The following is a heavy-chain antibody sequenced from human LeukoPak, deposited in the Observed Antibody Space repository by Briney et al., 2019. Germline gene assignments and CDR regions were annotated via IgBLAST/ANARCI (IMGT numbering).Heavy chain of an antibody. Sequence: GGSLRLSCAASGFSFGSYWMSWVRQAPGKGLEWVSGINWNGGSTGYADSVKGRFTISRDNAKNSLYLQMNSLRAEDTALYHCAREHSSGFLDYWGQGTLVTVSS. D-gene: IGHD6-19*01. V-gene: IGHV3-20*01. CDR2: INWNGGST. CDR1: GFSFGSYW. J-gene: IGHJ4*02. CDR3: AREHSSGFLDY.